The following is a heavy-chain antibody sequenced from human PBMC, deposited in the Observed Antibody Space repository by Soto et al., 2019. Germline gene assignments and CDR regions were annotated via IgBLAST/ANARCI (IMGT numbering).Heavy chain of an antibody. CDR2: IIPILDIA. CDR3: XXXXXXXRTEFDY. Sequence: QVQLVQSGAEVKKPGSSVKVSCKASGGTFSSYTISWVRQAPGQGLEWMGRIIPILDIANYAQKFQGRVTIXXXXXXXXXXXXXXXXXXXXXXXXXXXXXXXXXRTEFDYWGQGTLVTVSS. J-gene: IGHJ4*02. V-gene: IGHV1-69*02. CDR1: GGTFSSYT.